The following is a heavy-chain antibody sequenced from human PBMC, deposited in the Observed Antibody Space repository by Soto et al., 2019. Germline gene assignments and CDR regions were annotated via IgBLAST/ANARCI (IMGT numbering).Heavy chain of an antibody. J-gene: IGHJ5*02. Sequence: SETLSLTCTVSCGSISSGGYYWSWIRQHPGKGLEWIGYIYYSGSTYYNPSLKSRVTISVDTSKNQFSLKLSSVTAADTAVYYCARDQGRAAAGTNGFDPWGQGTLVTVSS. CDR2: IYYSGST. CDR3: ARDQGRAAAGTNGFDP. D-gene: IGHD6-13*01. CDR1: CGSISSGGYY. V-gene: IGHV4-31*03.